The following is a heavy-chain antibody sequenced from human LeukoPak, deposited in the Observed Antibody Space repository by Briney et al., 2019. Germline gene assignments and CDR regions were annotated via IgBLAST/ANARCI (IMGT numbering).Heavy chain of an antibody. CDR1: GXTFSNYW. V-gene: IGHV3-48*04. Sequence: GGSLRLSCAASGXTFSNYWMSWVRQAPGKGLEWVTYISSSGSTIYYADYVKGRFTVSRDNAKNSLYLQMNNLRAEDTALYYCGRDRVGGRGYSLDYLGQGTLVTVSS. CDR2: ISSSGSTI. CDR3: GRDRVGGRGYSLDY. J-gene: IGHJ4*02. D-gene: IGHD5-18*01.